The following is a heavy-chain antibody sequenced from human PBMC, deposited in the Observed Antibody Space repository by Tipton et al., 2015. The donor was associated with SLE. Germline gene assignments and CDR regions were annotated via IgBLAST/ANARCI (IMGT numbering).Heavy chain of an antibody. Sequence: TLSLTCTVSGGSIRSGDYYWSWIRQHPGKGLEWIGYIYYSGSTYYNPSLKSRVTISVDTSKNQFSLKLSSVTAADTAVYYCARDGLVQSWYFDLWGRGTLVTVSS. CDR2: IYYSGST. CDR3: ARDGLVQSWYFDL. J-gene: IGHJ2*01. CDR1: GGSIRSGDYY. D-gene: IGHD6-6*01. V-gene: IGHV4-31*03.